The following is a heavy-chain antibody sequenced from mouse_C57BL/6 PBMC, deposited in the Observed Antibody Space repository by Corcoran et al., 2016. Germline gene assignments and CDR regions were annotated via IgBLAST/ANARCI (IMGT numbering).Heavy chain of an antibody. Sequence: DVQLQESGPGLVKPSQSLSLTCSVTGYSITSGYYWNWIRQFPGNKLEWMGYISYDGSNNYNPSLKNRISITRDTSKNQFFLKLNSVTTEDTATYYCAIPSSYDDDAGYAMDYWGQGTSVTVSS. CDR1: GYSITSGYY. V-gene: IGHV3-6*01. CDR2: ISYDGSN. CDR3: AIPSSYDDDAGYAMDY. D-gene: IGHD2-4*01. J-gene: IGHJ4*01.